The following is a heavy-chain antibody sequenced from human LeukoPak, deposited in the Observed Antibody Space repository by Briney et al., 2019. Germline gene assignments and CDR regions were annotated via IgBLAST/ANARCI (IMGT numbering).Heavy chain of an antibody. Sequence: SETLSLTCTVSGGSISSYYWSWIRQPPGKGLEWIGYIYYSGSTNYNPSLKSRVTMSVDTSKNQFSLKLSSVTAADTAVYYCARGRQAVALRIEHFDYWGQGTLVTVSS. J-gene: IGHJ4*02. CDR1: GGSISSYY. D-gene: IGHD6-19*01. CDR3: ARGRQAVALRIEHFDY. V-gene: IGHV4-59*01. CDR2: IYYSGST.